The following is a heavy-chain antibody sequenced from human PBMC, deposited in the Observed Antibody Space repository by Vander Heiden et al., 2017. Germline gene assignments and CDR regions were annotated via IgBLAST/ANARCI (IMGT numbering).Heavy chain of an antibody. D-gene: IGHD3-22*01. V-gene: IGHV3-48*03. Sequence: GSLRLSCAASGFTFSSYEMNWVRQAPGKGLEWVSYISSSGSTIYYADSVKGRVTISRDNAKNSLYLQMNSLRAEDTAVYYCARAHDDDDSSGYFAFDIWGQGTMVTVYS. CDR2: ISSSGSTI. CDR1: GFTFSSYE. CDR3: ARAHDDDDSSGYFAFDI. J-gene: IGHJ3*02.